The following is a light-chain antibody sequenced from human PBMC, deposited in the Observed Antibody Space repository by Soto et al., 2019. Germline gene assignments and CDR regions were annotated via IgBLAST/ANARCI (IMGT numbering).Light chain of an antibody. CDR2: RNN. V-gene: IGLV1-47*01. J-gene: IGLJ3*02. CDR1: SSNIGSEY. CDR3: AARDDSLSGHWV. Sequence: QSVLTQPPSASGTPGPRVTISCSGSSSNIGSEYVVWYQHLPGTAPKLLIYRNNQRPSGVPDRFAGSKSGTSASLAISGLRSEDEADYYCAARDDSLSGHWVFGGGTQLTVL.